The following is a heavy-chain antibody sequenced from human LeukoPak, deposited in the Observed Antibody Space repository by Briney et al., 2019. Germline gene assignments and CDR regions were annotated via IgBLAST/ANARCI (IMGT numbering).Heavy chain of an antibody. J-gene: IGHJ4*02. V-gene: IGHV3-53*01. CDR1: GFTVSSKY. CDR3: ARGGLTHRACDY. Sequence: GGSLRLSCAASGFTVSSKYMSWVRQAPGKGPEWVSVIYSGSSTYYADSVKGRFTISRDNSKNTLYLQMNSLRAEDTAVYYCARGGLTHRACDYWGQGTLVTVSS. CDR2: IYSGSST.